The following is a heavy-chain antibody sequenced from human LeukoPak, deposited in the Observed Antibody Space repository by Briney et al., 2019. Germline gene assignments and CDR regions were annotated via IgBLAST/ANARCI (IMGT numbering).Heavy chain of an antibody. Sequence: GGSLRFSCAASGFTFSSYAMSWVRQAPGKGLEWVSAISGGGGSTYYADFVKGRFTISRDNSKNTLYLQMNSLRAEDTAVYYCAKILGSGWYGGMDYWGQGTLVTVSS. CDR1: GFTFSSYA. D-gene: IGHD6-19*01. J-gene: IGHJ4*02. CDR2: ISGGGGST. V-gene: IGHV3-23*01. CDR3: AKILGSGWYGGMDY.